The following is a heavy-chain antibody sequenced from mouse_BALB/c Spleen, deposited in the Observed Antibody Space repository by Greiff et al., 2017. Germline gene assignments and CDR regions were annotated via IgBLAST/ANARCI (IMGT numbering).Heavy chain of an antibody. Sequence: VQLKQTGPELVKPGASVRISCKASGYSFTDYIMLWVKQSHGKSLEWIGNINPYYGSTSYNLKFKGKATLTVDKSSSTAYMQLNSLTSEDSAVYYCARYYYDYDNAMDYWGQGTSVTVSS. V-gene: IGHV1-39*01. CDR3: ARYYYDYDNAMDY. CDR2: INPYYGST. J-gene: IGHJ4*01. D-gene: IGHD2-4*01. CDR1: GYSFTDYI.